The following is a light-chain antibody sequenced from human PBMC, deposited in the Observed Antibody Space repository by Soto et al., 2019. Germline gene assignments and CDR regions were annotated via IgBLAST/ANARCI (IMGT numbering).Light chain of an antibody. CDR3: SSYAGSQGV. Sequence: QSVLTQPPSASGSPGQSVTISCTGTSSDVGGYNYVSWYQQHPGKAPKLMIYEVSKRPPGVPDRFSGSKSGNTASLTVSGLQAEDEADYYCSSYAGSQGVFGTGTKLTVL. CDR1: SSDVGGYNY. CDR2: EVS. V-gene: IGLV2-8*01. J-gene: IGLJ1*01.